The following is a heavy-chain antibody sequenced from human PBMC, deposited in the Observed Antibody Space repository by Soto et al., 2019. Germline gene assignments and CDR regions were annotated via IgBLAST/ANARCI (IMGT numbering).Heavy chain of an antibody. CDR2: IYHSGST. CDR3: AREGGLRYFDWSSNYFDY. V-gene: IGHV4-38-2*02. CDR1: GYSISSGYY. J-gene: IGHJ4*02. D-gene: IGHD3-9*01. Sequence: SETLSLTCAVSGYSISSGYYWGWIRQPPGKGLEWIGSIYHSGSTYYNPSLKSRVTISVDTSKDQFSLKLSSVTAADTAVYYCAREGGLRYFDWSSNYFDYWGQGTLVTVSS.